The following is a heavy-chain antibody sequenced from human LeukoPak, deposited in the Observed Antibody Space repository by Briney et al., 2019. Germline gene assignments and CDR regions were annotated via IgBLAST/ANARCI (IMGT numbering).Heavy chain of an antibody. CDR3: AELGITMIGGV. CDR2: ISSSGSTI. J-gene: IGHJ6*04. Sequence: LPGGSLRLSCAASGFTFSSYEMNWVRQAPGKGLEWVSYISSSGSTIYYADSAKGRFTISRDNAKNSLYLQMNSLRAEDTAVYYCAELGITMIGGVWGKGTTVTISS. V-gene: IGHV3-48*03. D-gene: IGHD3-10*02. CDR1: GFTFSSYE.